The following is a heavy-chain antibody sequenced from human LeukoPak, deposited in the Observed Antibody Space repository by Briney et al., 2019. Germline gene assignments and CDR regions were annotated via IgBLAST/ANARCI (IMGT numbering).Heavy chain of an antibody. CDR1: GYSMSSGFY. V-gene: IGHV4-38-2*02. Sequence: SETLSLTCTVSGYSMSSGFYWGWIRQPPGKGLEWIGSVYYSGSTYYNPSLESRVTISVDTSKNQFTLNLSSVTAADTAVYYCVTRTANWGFDYWGQGTLVTVSS. CDR2: VYYSGST. J-gene: IGHJ4*02. CDR3: VTRTANWGFDY. D-gene: IGHD7-27*01.